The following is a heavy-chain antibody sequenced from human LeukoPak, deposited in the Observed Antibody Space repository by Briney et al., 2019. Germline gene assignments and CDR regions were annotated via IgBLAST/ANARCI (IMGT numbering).Heavy chain of an antibody. D-gene: IGHD4-11*01. CDR2: ISGSGGNT. CDR3: ANPPTVTSLHY. V-gene: IGHV3-23*01. Sequence: GGSLRLSCAASGFTFSNYALSWVRQAPGRGLEWLSSISGSGGNTYYADSVKGRFTISRDNSKNTLYLQMNSLRAEDTAIYYCANPPTVTSLHYWGQGTLVTVSS. CDR1: GFTFSNYA. J-gene: IGHJ4*02.